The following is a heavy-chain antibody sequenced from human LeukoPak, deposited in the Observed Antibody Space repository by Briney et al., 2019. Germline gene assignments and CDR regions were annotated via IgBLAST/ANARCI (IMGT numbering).Heavy chain of an antibody. CDR3: ARDLIDEAAAGTVEDY. CDR2: ISSSSYI. Sequence: GGSLRLSCAASGFTFSSYSMNWVRQAPGKGLEWVSSISSSSYIYYADSVKGRFTISRDNAKNSLYLQMNSLRAEDTAVYYCARDLIDEAAAGTVEDYWGQGTLVTVSS. D-gene: IGHD6-13*01. J-gene: IGHJ4*02. CDR1: GFTFSSYS. V-gene: IGHV3-21*01.